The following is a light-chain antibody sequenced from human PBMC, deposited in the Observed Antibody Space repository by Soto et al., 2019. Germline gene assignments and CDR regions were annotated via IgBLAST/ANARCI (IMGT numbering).Light chain of an antibody. V-gene: IGLV1-40*01. J-gene: IGLJ1*01. Sequence: QSVLTQPPSVSGAPGQRVTISCTGTSSNIGAGYDVHWYQQLPGTAPKLLIYSNNNRPSGVPERFSGSKSGTSASLAITGLQAEDEAEYYCQSYDTSLSGSGVFGTGTKLTVL. CDR3: QSYDTSLSGSGV. CDR1: SSNIGAGYD. CDR2: SNN.